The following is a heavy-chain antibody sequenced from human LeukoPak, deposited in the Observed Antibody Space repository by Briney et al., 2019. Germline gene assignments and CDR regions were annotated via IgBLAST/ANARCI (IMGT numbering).Heavy chain of an antibody. CDR3: SRGPKDRYSRWNY. J-gene: IGHJ4*02. CDR2: LNSDGSST. V-gene: IGHV3-74*01. Sequence: PGGSLRLSCAASGFTFSSHWMHWVRQAPGKWLVWVSRLNSDGSSTSYADSVKGRFTISRDNAKNTLYLQMHSLSAEDTAVYYCSRGPKDRYSRWNYWGQGTLVTVSS. D-gene: IGHD5-18*01. CDR1: GFTFSSHW.